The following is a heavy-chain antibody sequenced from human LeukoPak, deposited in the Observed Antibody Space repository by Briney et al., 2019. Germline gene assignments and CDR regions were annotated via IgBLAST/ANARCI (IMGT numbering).Heavy chain of an antibody. CDR3: AKAGPGDGDCYGWVEWDYYYYMDV. Sequence: GGSLRLSCAASGFTFSSYAMSWVRQAPGKGLEWVSAISGSGGSTYYADSVKGRFTISRDNSKNTLYLQMNSLRAEDTAVYYCAKAGPGDGDCYGWVEWDYYYYMDVWGKGTTVTVSS. V-gene: IGHV3-23*01. CDR1: GFTFSSYA. CDR2: ISGSGGST. D-gene: IGHD2-21*02. J-gene: IGHJ6*03.